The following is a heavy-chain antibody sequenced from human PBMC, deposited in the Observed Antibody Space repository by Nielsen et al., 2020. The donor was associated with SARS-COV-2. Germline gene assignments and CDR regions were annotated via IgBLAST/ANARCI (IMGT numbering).Heavy chain of an antibody. D-gene: IGHD3-22*01. Sequence: SETLSLTCTVSGGSISSGGYYWSWIRQHPGKGLEWIGYIYYSGSTYYNPSLKSRVTISVDTSKNQFSLRLSSVTAADTAVYYCARAPITMIVVVNAFDIWGQGTMVTVSS. J-gene: IGHJ3*02. CDR1: GGSISSGGYY. V-gene: IGHV4-31*03. CDR3: ARAPITMIVVVNAFDI. CDR2: IYYSGST.